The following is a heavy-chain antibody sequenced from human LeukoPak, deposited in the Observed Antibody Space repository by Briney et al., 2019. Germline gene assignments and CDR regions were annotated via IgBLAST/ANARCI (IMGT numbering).Heavy chain of an antibody. CDR3: ARVDTMVRANDY. CDR1: GFTFSNAW. Sequence: GGSLRLSCAASGFTFSNAWMSWVRQAPGKGLEWVAFIWYDGSNKYYADSVKGRLTISRDNSKNTLYLQMNSLRAEDTAVYYCARVDTMVRANDYWGQGTLVTVSS. V-gene: IGHV3-33*08. CDR2: IWYDGSNK. D-gene: IGHD3-10*01. J-gene: IGHJ4*02.